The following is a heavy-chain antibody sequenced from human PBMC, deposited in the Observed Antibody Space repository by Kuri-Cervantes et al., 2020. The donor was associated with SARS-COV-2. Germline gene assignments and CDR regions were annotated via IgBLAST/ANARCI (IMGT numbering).Heavy chain of an antibody. CDR2: IKPDGSYT. CDR3: RGLPFGDSSD. Sequence: LSLTCAASGFTFSGHWIHWGRQAPGKGLVWVSRIKPDGSYTNNADSVKCRFTISRDNSKNTLYLQMNSLRAEDTAVYYCRGLPFGDSSDWGQGTLVTVSS. CDR1: GFTFSGHW. D-gene: IGHD3-22*01. V-gene: IGHV3-74*01. J-gene: IGHJ4*02.